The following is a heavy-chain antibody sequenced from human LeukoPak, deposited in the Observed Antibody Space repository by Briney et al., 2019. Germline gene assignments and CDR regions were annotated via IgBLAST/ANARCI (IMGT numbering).Heavy chain of an antibody. D-gene: IGHD3-22*01. CDR3: ARVAYDSSGLDY. CDR2: VYHSGPT. CDR1: GASITSTNW. V-gene: IGHV4-4*02. J-gene: IGHJ4*02. Sequence: SGTLSLTCTISGASITSTNWWSWLRQSPGRGLEWIGEVYHSGPTNYNPSLKSRVTISLDRSTNYFSLKMTSMTAADTAVYYCARVAYDSSGLDYWGQGTLVTVSS.